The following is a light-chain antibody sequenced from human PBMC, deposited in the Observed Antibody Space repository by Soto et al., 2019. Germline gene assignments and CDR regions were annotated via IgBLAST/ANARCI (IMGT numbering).Light chain of an antibody. CDR1: PSGSSY. Sequence: EIVLTQSPATLSLSPGARATLSCRARPSGSSYLAWYQQKPGQAPRLLIYDASNRATGIPARFSGSGSGTDFTLTISSLEPEDFAVYYCQQRSNWLFGQGTKLEIK. V-gene: IGKV3-11*01. CDR3: QQRSNWL. CDR2: DAS. J-gene: IGKJ2*01.